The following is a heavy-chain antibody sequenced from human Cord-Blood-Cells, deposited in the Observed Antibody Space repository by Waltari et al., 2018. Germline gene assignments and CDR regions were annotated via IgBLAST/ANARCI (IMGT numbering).Heavy chain of an antibody. CDR3: ARQSLYGAPFDY. V-gene: IGHV4-39*07. CDR1: GGSISSSSYY. CDR2: IYYSGRT. D-gene: IGHD4-17*01. J-gene: IGHJ4*02. Sequence: QLQLQESGPGLVKPSETLSLTCTVPGGSISSSSYYWGWIRQPPGKGLEWIGSIYYSGRTYYNPSLKSRVTISVDTSKNQFSLKLSSVIAADTAVYYCARQSLYGAPFDYWGQGTLVTVSS.